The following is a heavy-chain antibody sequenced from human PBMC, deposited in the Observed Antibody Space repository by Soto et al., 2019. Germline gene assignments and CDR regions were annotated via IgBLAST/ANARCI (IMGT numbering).Heavy chain of an antibody. CDR1: GDSVSSNSAA. V-gene: IGHV6-1*01. J-gene: IGHJ6*02. CDR3: ARDSSGWPFYYYYGMDV. Sequence: PSQTLSLTCAISGDSVSSNSAAWNWIRQSPSRGLEWLGRAYYRSKWYNDYAVSVKSRITINPDTSKNQFSLQLNSVTPEDTAVYYCARDSSGWPFYYYYGMDVWGQGTTVTVSS. D-gene: IGHD6-19*01. CDR2: AYYRSKWYN.